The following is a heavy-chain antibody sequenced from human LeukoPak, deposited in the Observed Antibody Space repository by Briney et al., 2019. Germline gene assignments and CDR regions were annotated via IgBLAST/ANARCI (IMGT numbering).Heavy chain of an antibody. Sequence: GASVKVSCKASGYTFTGYYMHWVRQAPGQGLEWMRWINPNSGGTSYAQKFQGRVTMTRDTSISTAYMELSRLRSDDTAVYYCARSVQNIRLEHDYWGQGTLVTVSS. CDR2: INPNSGGT. D-gene: IGHD1-1*01. V-gene: IGHV1-2*02. CDR3: ARSVQNIRLEHDY. J-gene: IGHJ4*02. CDR1: GYTFTGYY.